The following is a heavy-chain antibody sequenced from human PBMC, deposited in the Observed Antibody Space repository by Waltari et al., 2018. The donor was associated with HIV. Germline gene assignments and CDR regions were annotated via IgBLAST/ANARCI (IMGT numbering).Heavy chain of an antibody. CDR1: GGSISSYY. D-gene: IGHD2-21*01. J-gene: IGHJ6*02. Sequence: QVQLQESGPGLVKPSETLSLTCTVSGGSISSYYWSWIRQPPGKGLEWIGYIYYSGSTNYNPSLKGRVTIAVDTSKNQSSLKLSSVTAADTAVYYCARGVAFGGYYYGMDVWGQGTTVTVSS. CDR3: ARGVAFGGYYYGMDV. CDR2: IYYSGST. V-gene: IGHV4-59*01.